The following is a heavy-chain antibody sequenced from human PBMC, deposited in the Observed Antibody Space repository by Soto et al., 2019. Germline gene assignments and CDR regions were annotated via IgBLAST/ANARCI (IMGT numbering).Heavy chain of an antibody. D-gene: IGHD4-17*01. CDR1: GLTFSDYW. Sequence: EVQLVDSGGGLIQPGGSLRLSCAASGLTFSDYWMHWVRQDPGKAWVLVARVNQDGSGTAYADSVKGRFIVSRDNAKHTPHLQLNSLRVDDTAFYDCVRGLNFPYTGDYRGWVDAGGQATPVTVSS. CDR2: VNQDGSGT. V-gene: IGHV3-74*01. J-gene: IGHJ5*02. CDR3: VRGLNFPYTGDYRGWVDA.